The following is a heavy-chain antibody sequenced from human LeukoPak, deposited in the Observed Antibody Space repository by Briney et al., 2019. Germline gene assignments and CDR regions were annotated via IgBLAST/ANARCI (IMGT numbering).Heavy chain of an antibody. Sequence: ASVKVSCKASGYTFTGYYMHWVRQAPGQGLEWMGRINPNSGGTNYAQKFQGRVTMTRDTSISTVYMELSRLRSDDTAVYYCARGEEGYCSGGSCQEFDYWGQGTLVTVSS. J-gene: IGHJ4*02. D-gene: IGHD2-15*01. CDR2: INPNSGGT. CDR1: GYTFTGYY. CDR3: ARGEEGYCSGGSCQEFDY. V-gene: IGHV1-2*06.